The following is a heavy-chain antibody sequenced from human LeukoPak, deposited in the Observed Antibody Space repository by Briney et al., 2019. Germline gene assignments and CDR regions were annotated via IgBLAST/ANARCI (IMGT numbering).Heavy chain of an antibody. CDR2: IYHSGST. CDR1: GGSISSGYY. J-gene: IGHJ6*04. CDR3: ARVATRGHCSSTSCYGNYGMDV. D-gene: IGHD2-2*01. V-gene: IGHV4-38-2*02. Sequence: SETLSLTCTVSGGSISSGYYWGWIRQPPGKGLEWIGSIYHSGSTYYNPSLKSRVTMSVDTSKNQLSLKLSSVTAADTAVYCCARVATRGHCSSTSCYGNYGMDVWGKGTTVTVSS.